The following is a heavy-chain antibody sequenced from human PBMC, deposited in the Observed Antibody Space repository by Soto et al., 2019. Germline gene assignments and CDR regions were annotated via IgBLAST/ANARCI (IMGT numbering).Heavy chain of an antibody. J-gene: IGHJ4*02. CDR1: GYTFTNYT. V-gene: IGHV1-3*01. Sequence: ASVKVSCKASGYTFTNYTIHWVRHAPGQRLEWMGWINAGNGDTKYSQKFQGRVAITRDTSASTAYMELSSLRSEDTAAYYCARISYDSSGLVPWGQGALVTVSS. CDR2: INAGNGDT. CDR3: ARISYDSSGLVP. D-gene: IGHD3-22*01.